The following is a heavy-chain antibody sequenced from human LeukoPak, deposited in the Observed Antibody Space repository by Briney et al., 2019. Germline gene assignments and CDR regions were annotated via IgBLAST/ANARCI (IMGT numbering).Heavy chain of an antibody. D-gene: IGHD3-10*02. V-gene: IGHV3-48*03. Sequence: GGSLRLFCAASGHTFSSYEMNWVRQAPGTGLEWVSYSSSSGSTIYYADSMKGRFTISRDNAKNSLYLQMNSLRAEDTAVYYCAELGITMIGGVWGKGTTVTISS. J-gene: IGHJ6*04. CDR1: GHTFSSYE. CDR3: AELGITMIGGV. CDR2: SSSSGSTI.